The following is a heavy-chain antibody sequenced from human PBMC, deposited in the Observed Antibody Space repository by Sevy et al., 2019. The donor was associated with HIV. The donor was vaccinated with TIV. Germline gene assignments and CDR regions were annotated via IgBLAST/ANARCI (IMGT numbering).Heavy chain of an antibody. CDR3: AVVEYYDILTGYYPDY. D-gene: IGHD3-9*01. CDR1: GFTVSSNY. J-gene: IGHJ4*02. CDR2: IKQDGSEK. V-gene: IGHV3-7*01. Sequence: GGSLRLSCAASGFTVSSNYMSWVRQAPGKGLEWVANIKQDGSEKYYVDSVKGRFTISRDNAKNSLYLQMNSLRAEDTAVYYCAVVEYYDILTGYYPDYWGQGTLVTVSS.